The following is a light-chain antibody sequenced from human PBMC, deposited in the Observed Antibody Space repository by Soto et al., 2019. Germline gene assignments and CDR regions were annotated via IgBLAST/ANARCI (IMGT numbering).Light chain of an antibody. CDR1: NSDIGAYNY. J-gene: IGLJ2*01. Sequence: QSALTQPASVSGSPGQSITISCTGTNSDIGAYNYVSWYQHLSGKAPKLLIYGVTNRPSGVSSRFSGSKSGNTASLTISGLQAEDEADYYCTSYTSITILVFGGGTK. V-gene: IGLV2-14*01. CDR3: TSYTSITILV. CDR2: GVT.